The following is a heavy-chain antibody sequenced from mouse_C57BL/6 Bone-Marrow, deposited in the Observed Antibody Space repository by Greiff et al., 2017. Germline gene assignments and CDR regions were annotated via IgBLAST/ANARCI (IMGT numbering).Heavy chain of an antibody. CDR2: IDPSDSYT. V-gene: IGHV1-59*01. Sequence: QVQLQQPGAELVRPGTSVKLSCKASGYTFTSYWMHWVKQRPGQGLEWIGVIDPSDSYTNYNQKFKGKATLTVDTSSSTAYMQLSSLTSEDSAVYYCARSGSSPYFDYWGQGTTLTVSS. CDR3: ARSGSSPYFDY. J-gene: IGHJ2*01. D-gene: IGHD1-1*01. CDR1: GYTFTSYW.